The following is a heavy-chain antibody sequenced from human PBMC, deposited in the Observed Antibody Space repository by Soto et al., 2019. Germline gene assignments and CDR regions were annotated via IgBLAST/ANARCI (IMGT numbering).Heavy chain of an antibody. CDR1: GGSFSGFF. Sequence: SETLSLTCAVSGGSFSGFFWGWIRQPPGKGLEWIGEVNHGGSTNYNPSLKSRVTISSETSKNHFSLTLRSVTAADTAVYYCARAAVAAGGPFDKWGQGDLVTVSS. D-gene: IGHD2-15*01. CDR3: ARAAVAAGGPFDK. V-gene: IGHV4-34*01. J-gene: IGHJ4*02. CDR2: VNHGGST.